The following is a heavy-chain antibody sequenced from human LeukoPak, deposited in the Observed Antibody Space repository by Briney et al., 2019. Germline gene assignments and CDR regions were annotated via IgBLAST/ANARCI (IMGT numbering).Heavy chain of an antibody. Sequence: ASVKVSCKASGGAFSSYASSWVRQAPGQGLEWMGGIIPIFGTANYAQKFQGRVTITADESTSTAYMELSSLRSEDTAVYYCATDDYDSNYYYYYGMDVWGQGTTVTVSS. D-gene: IGHD3-3*01. J-gene: IGHJ6*02. CDR2: IIPIFGTA. V-gene: IGHV1-69*13. CDR3: ATDDYDSNYYYYYGMDV. CDR1: GGAFSSYA.